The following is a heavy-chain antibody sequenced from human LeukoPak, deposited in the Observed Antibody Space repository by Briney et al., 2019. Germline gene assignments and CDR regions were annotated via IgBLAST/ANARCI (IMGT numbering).Heavy chain of an antibody. CDR3: ARLLGDYSNYVWRHNWFDP. V-gene: IGHV5-51*01. J-gene: IGHJ5*02. D-gene: IGHD4-11*01. Sequence: GESLKISCKGSGYSFTSYWIGWVRQMPGKGLEWMGIIYPGDSDTRYSPSFQGQVTISADKSISTAYLQWSSLKASDTAMYYCARLLGDYSNYVWRHNWFDPWGQGTLVTASS. CDR2: IYPGDSDT. CDR1: GYSFTSYW.